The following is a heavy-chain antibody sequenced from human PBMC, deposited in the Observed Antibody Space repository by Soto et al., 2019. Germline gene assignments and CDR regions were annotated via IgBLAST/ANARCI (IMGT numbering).Heavy chain of an antibody. V-gene: IGHV4-59*01. J-gene: IGHJ6*02. CDR3: ARISSVDPYGYVNGGLDV. D-gene: IGHD5-18*01. CDR2: FYHSSNS. Sequence: QVQLQQSGPGLVKPSETLSLTCSVSGGSIRSYYWSWIRQSPEKGLEWIGYFYHSSNSNYNPSLKSRVTISVDTSKNQLALSLRSVTAADTAVYFCARISSVDPYGYVNGGLDVWGQGTTVTVSS. CDR1: GGSIRSYY.